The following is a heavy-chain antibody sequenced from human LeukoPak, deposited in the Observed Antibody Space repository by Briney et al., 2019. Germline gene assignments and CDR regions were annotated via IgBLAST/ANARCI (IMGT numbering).Heavy chain of an antibody. D-gene: IGHD2-15*01. J-gene: IGHJ4*02. Sequence: ASVKVSCKASGYTFTAYYIHWVRQAPGQGLEWIGRINPNSGGTNCAQNFQGRVTMTRDTSITTAHMELNKLTSDDTAVYYCAREENCSGGSCYYYWGQGTLVTVSS. CDR2: INPNSGGT. CDR1: GYTFTAYY. V-gene: IGHV1-2*06. CDR3: AREENCSGGSCYYY.